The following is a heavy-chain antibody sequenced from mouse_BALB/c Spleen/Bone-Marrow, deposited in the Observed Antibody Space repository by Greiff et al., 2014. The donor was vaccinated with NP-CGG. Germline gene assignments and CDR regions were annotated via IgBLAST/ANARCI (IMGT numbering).Heavy chain of an antibody. V-gene: IGHV1-77*01. J-gene: IGHJ4*01. CDR2: TYPGSGST. Sequence: QVQLQQSGPELVKPGASVKMSCKASGFTFTDYVINWVKQRTGQGLEWIGETYPGSGSTYYIERFKGKATLTADKSSNTAYMQLSSLTSEDSAVYFWAPGYAMDYWGQGTSVTVSS. CDR3: APGYAMDY. CDR1: GFTFTDYV.